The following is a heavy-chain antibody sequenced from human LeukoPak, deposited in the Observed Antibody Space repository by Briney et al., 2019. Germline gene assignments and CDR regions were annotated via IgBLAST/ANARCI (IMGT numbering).Heavy chain of an antibody. D-gene: IGHD3-10*01. Sequence: PGGSLRLSCAASGFTFSSYAMHWVRQAPGKGLEWVAVISYDGSNKYYADSVKGRFTISRDNSKNTLYLQMNSLRAEDTAVYYCARADYYGSGTNYYGMDVWGQGTTVTVSS. CDR3: ARADYYGSGTNYYGMDV. V-gene: IGHV3-30*04. CDR2: ISYDGSNK. J-gene: IGHJ6*02. CDR1: GFTFSSYA.